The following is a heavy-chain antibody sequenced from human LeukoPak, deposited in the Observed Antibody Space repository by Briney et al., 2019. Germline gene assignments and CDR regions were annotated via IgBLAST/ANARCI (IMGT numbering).Heavy chain of an antibody. CDR1: GFTFSSYW. D-gene: IGHD3-10*01. Sequence: GGSLRLSCAACGFTFSSYWLYWVRQAPGKGLVWVSRINSDGSSTIYADSVKGRFTVSRDNAKNTLYLQMNSLRAEDTAVYYCARGVTGAFDIWGQGTVVTVSS. CDR3: ARGVTGAFDI. V-gene: IGHV3-74*01. J-gene: IGHJ3*02. CDR2: INSDGSST.